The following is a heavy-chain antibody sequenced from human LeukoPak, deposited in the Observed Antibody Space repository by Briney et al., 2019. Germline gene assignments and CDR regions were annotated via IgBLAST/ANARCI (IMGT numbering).Heavy chain of an antibody. CDR2: ISSSSSTI. CDR3: ASGALVGSSIFDY. D-gene: IGHD3-10*01. V-gene: IGHV3-48*04. CDR1: GFTFSSYS. Sequence: GGSLRLSCAASGFTFSSYSMNWVRRAPGKGLEWISYISSSSSTIYYADSVRGRFTISRDNTKNSLYLQMNRLRAEDTAVYYCASGALVGSSIFDYWGQGTLVTVSS. J-gene: IGHJ4*02.